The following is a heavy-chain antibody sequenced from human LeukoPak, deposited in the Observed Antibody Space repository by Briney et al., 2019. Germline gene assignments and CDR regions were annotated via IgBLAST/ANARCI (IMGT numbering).Heavy chain of an antibody. Sequence: PGGSLRLSCAASGFTFSSYAMSWVRQAPGKGLEWVSAISGSGGSTYYADSVKGRFTISGDNSKNTLYLQMNSLRAEDTAVYYCAKGGYCSGGSCYSGAFDIWGQGTMVTVSS. CDR1: GFTFSSYA. J-gene: IGHJ3*02. CDR3: AKGGYCSGGSCYSGAFDI. CDR2: ISGSGGST. D-gene: IGHD2-15*01. V-gene: IGHV3-23*01.